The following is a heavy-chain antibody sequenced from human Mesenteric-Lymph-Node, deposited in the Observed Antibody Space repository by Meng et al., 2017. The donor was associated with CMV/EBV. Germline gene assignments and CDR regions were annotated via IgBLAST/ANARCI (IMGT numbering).Heavy chain of an antibody. CDR2: ISYDGGNK. V-gene: IGHV3-30*04. D-gene: IGHD1-14*01. Sequence: GESLKISCAASGFIFSSYAMHWVRQAPGKGLEWVAVISYDGGNKYYADSVKGRFSISRDNSKTTLYLQMNSLRAQDTTVYYCAKDLGWSYRNHWGQGTLVTVSS. CDR1: GFIFSSYA. J-gene: IGHJ1*01. CDR3: AKDLGWSYRNH.